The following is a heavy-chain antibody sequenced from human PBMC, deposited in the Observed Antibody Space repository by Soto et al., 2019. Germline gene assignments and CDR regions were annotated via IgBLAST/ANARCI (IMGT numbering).Heavy chain of an antibody. CDR3: AKDGGYSYGPYDY. J-gene: IGHJ4*02. V-gene: IGHV3-48*01. Sequence: EVQLVESGGGLVQPGGSLRLSCAASGFTFGSDSMNWVRQAPGKGLEWVSYISSSSSTIYYADSVEGRFTISRDNAKNSLDLKMNSLRAEDTAVYYCAKDGGYSYGPYDYWGQGTLVTVSS. CDR2: ISSSSSTI. D-gene: IGHD5-18*01. CDR1: GFTFGSDS.